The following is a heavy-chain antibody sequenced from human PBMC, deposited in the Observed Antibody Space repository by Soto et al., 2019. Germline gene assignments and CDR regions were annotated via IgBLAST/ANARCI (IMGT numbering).Heavy chain of an antibody. D-gene: IGHD1-1*01. CDR3: AKDGGYNWNDPFDY. Sequence: VQLLESGGGLAQPGGSLRLSCAASGFIFSTYAMSWVRQAPGKGLEWVSTISGSGANTYYAASVRGRFTISRDNSKNTLYLQVNGLRGEDTAVYYCAKDGGYNWNDPFDYWGQGTLVTVSS. J-gene: IGHJ4*02. V-gene: IGHV3-23*01. CDR1: GFIFSTYA. CDR2: ISGSGANT.